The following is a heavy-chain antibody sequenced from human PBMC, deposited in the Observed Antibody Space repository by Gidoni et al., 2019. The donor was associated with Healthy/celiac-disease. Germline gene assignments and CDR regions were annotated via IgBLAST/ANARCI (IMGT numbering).Heavy chain of an antibody. CDR3: ARDHPQRVGATGGAFDI. D-gene: IGHD1-26*01. CDR2: ISSSSSYI. Sequence: EVQLVESGGGLVKPGGSLRLSCAASGFTFSSYNMNWVRQAPGKGLEWVSSISSSSSYISYADSVKGRFTISRDNAKNSLYLQMNSLRAEDTAVYYCARDHPQRVGATGGAFDIWGQGTMVTVSS. CDR1: GFTFSSYN. J-gene: IGHJ3*02. V-gene: IGHV3-21*01.